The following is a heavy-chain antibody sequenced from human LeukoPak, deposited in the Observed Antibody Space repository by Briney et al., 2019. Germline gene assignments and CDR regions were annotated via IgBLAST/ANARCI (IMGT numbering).Heavy chain of an antibody. CDR3: TTGMRDYYDSSGYYFWY. D-gene: IGHD3-22*01. Sequence: GGSLRLSCAASGFTFSSYSMNWVRQAPGKGLEWVGRIKSKTDGGTTDYAAPVKGRFTISRDDSKNTLYLQMNSLKTEDTAVYYCTTGMRDYYDSSGYYFWYWGQGTLVTVSS. CDR1: GFTFSSYS. J-gene: IGHJ4*02. V-gene: IGHV3-15*07. CDR2: IKSKTDGGTT.